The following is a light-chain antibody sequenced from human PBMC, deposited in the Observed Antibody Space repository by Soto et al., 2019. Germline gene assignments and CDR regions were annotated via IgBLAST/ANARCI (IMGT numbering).Light chain of an antibody. V-gene: IGKV3-11*01. Sequence: EIVLTQSPATLSLSPGDRATLFCRASQSVHSYLAWYRLKPGQAPRLLIYDASNRATGIPARFSGSGSGTDFILTIGSLEPEDFAVYYCQQRSNWPVTVGGGTRVEIK. CDR1: QSVHSY. J-gene: IGKJ4*01. CDR2: DAS. CDR3: QQRSNWPVT.